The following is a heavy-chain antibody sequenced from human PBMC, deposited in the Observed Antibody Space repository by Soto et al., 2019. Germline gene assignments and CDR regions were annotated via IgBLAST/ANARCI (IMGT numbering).Heavy chain of an antibody. J-gene: IGHJ4*02. V-gene: IGHV3-64*01. CDR3: ARVGRDGSSYYFDD. CDR1: GFTFSSYA. D-gene: IGHD2-15*01. CDR2: ISSNGGST. Sequence: EVQLVESGGGLVQPGGSMRLSCAASGFTFSSYAMHWVRQTPGKGLEYVSAISSNGGSTYYANTVKGRVTISRDNSKNTPYLQMGSLRTEDMAVYYCARVGRDGSSYYFDDWGQGTLVTVSS.